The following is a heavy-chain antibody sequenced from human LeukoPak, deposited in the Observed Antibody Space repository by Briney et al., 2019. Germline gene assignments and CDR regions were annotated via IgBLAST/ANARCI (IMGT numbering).Heavy chain of an antibody. V-gene: IGHV3-74*01. CDR2: INSDGSST. Sequence: GGSLRLSCAASGFTFSSYSMNWVRQAPGKGLVWVSRINSDGSSTSYADSVKGRFTISRDNAQNTLYLQMNSLRAEDTAVYYCARDYYDSSGSNQGYWGQGTLVTVSS. CDR1: GFTFSSYS. D-gene: IGHD3-22*01. CDR3: ARDYYDSSGSNQGY. J-gene: IGHJ4*02.